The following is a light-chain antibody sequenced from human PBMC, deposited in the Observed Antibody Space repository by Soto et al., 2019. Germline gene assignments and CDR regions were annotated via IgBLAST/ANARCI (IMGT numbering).Light chain of an antibody. J-gene: IGLJ2*01. CDR1: STDVRTYNS. CDR2: EVT. CDR3: SSYTSSSTLL. Sequence: QSALTQPASVSGSPGQSITISCTGTSTDVRTYNSVSWYQQHPGKAPKLMIYEVTNRPSGVSNRFSGSKSGNTASLTISGLQVEDEADYYCSSYTSSSTLLFGGGTKVTVL. V-gene: IGLV2-14*01.